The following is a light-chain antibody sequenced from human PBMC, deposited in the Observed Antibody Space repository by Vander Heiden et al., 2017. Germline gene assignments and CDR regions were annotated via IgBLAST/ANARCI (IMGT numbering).Light chain of an antibody. J-gene: IGKJ1*01. CDR3: QQYGSSPKT. CDR1: QIVRSSY. V-gene: IGKV3-20*01. Sequence: DIVLTQSPGTLSLSPGERATLSCRASQIVRSSYLTWYQQQPGQAPRLLIYDASSRATGIPDRFSGSGSGTDFTLNITILEPEDFAVYYCQQYGSSPKTFGQGTKVEIK. CDR2: DAS.